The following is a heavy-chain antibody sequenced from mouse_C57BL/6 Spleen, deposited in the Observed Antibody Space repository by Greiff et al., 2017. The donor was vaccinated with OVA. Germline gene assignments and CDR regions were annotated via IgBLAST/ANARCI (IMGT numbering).Heavy chain of an antibody. CDR2: INPNNGGT. CDR3: AREGDSKYYFDY. Sequence: VQLQQSGPELVKPGASVKISCKASGYTFSDYYMNWVKQSHGKSLEWIGDINPNNGGTSYNQKFKGKATLTVDKSSSTAYMELRSLTSEDSAVYYCAREGDSKYYFDYWGQGTTLTVSS. CDR1: GYTFSDYY. D-gene: IGHD2-5*01. V-gene: IGHV1-26*01. J-gene: IGHJ2*01.